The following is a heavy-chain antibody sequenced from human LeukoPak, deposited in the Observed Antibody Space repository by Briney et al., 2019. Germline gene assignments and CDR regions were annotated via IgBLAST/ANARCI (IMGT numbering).Heavy chain of an antibody. CDR3: AKDYGSGTFAFDY. D-gene: IGHD3-10*01. CDR2: ISGSGGST. V-gene: IGHV3-23*01. Sequence: GGSLRLSCAASGFIFSNYGMHWVRQAPGKGLEWVSAISGSGGSTYYADSVKGRFTISRDNSKNTLYLQMNSLRAEETAVYYCAKDYGSGTFAFDYWGQGTLVTVSS. CDR1: GFIFSNYG. J-gene: IGHJ4*02.